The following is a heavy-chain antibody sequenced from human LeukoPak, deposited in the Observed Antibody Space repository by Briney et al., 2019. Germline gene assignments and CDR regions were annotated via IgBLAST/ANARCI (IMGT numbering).Heavy chain of an antibody. CDR3: ARDCWDYGSGSYCGIDY. V-gene: IGHV3-21*01. J-gene: IGHJ4*02. CDR1: GFNFSSYS. D-gene: IGHD3-10*01. Sequence: PGGSLRLSCAASGFNFSSYSMNWVRQAPGKGLEWVSSISSSSSYIYYADSVKGRFTISRDNAKNSLYLQMNSLRAEYTAVYYCARDCWDYGSGSYCGIDYWGQGTLVTVSS. CDR2: ISSSSSYI.